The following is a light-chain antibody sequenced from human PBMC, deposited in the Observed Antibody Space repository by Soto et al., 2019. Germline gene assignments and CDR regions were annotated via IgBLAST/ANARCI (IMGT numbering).Light chain of an antibody. V-gene: IGKV3-20*01. CDR1: QSISSSY. J-gene: IGKJ2*01. Sequence: EIVLTQSPGTLSLSPGERATLSCRASQSISSSYLAWYQHKPGQAPRLLIFGASSRATDIPDRFSGSGSGTDFTLTISRLEPEDFAVSYCQQFGSSSYTFGQGTKVDIK. CDR3: QQFGSSSYT. CDR2: GAS.